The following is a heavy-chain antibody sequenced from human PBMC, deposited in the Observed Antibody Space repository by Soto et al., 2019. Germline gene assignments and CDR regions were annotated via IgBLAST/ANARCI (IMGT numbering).Heavy chain of an antibody. V-gene: IGHV4-39*01. J-gene: IGHJ4*02. CDR2: IYYSGST. Sequence: QLQLQESGPGLVKPSETLSLTCTVSGGSISSSSYYWGWIRQPPGKGLEWIGSIYYSGSTYYNPSLKSRVTISVDTSKNQFSLKLSSVTAADTAVYYCARWYYYDSSGYYYGHYFDYWGQGTLVTVSS. D-gene: IGHD3-22*01. CDR1: GGSISSSSYY. CDR3: ARWYYYDSSGYYYGHYFDY.